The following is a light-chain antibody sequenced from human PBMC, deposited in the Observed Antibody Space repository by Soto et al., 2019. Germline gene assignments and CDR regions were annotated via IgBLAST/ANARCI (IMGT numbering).Light chain of an antibody. V-gene: IGLV1-40*01. CDR2: GNS. Sequence: QSVLTQPPSVSGAPGQRVTISCTGSSSNIGAGYDVHWYQQLPGTAPKLLIYGNSNRPSGVPDRFSGSKSGTSASLAITGLQAEDEADYYCRSYAGGRSAVFFGGGTKVTVL. CDR3: RSYAGGRSAVF. J-gene: IGLJ1*01. CDR1: SSNIGAGYD.